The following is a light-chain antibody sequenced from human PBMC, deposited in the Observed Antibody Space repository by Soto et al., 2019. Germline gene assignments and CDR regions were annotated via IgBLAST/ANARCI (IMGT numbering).Light chain of an antibody. CDR1: QSVSSRN. CDR3: LRYGDSPPAYT. V-gene: IGKV3-20*01. J-gene: IGKJ2*01. Sequence: EIVLTQSPGTVSLSPGERATLSCRASQSVSSRNLAWYRQKPGQAPSLLIFGASNRATGIPDRLSGSGSGTDFTLTISRLEPEDCAVYYCLRYGDSPPAYTFGQGTKLELK. CDR2: GAS.